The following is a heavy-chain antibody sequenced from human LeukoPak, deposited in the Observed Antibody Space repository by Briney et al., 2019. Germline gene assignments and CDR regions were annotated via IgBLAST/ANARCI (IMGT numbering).Heavy chain of an antibody. CDR2: IYSGGST. V-gene: IGHV3-66*01. J-gene: IGHJ4*02. Sequence: GESLRLSCAASGFTVSSNYMSWVRQAPGKGLEWVSVIYSGGSTYYADSVKGRFTISRDNSKNTLYLQMNSLRAEDTAVYYCAKDQAAGSNVFDYWGQGTLVTVSS. D-gene: IGHD6-13*01. CDR1: GFTVSSNY. CDR3: AKDQAAGSNVFDY.